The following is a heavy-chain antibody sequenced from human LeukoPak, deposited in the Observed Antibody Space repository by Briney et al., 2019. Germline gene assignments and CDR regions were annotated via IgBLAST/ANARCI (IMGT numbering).Heavy chain of an antibody. V-gene: IGHV1-46*01. CDR3: ARVRGGGSYFDY. Sequence: ASVKVSCKASGYTFTSYYMHWVRQAPGQGLEWMGIINPSGGSTSYTQKLQDRVIMTRDTSTSTVYMELSSLGCKDTAVYYCARVRGGGSYFDYWGQGTLVTVSS. CDR1: GYTFTSYY. CDR2: INPSGGST. D-gene: IGHD1-26*01. J-gene: IGHJ4*02.